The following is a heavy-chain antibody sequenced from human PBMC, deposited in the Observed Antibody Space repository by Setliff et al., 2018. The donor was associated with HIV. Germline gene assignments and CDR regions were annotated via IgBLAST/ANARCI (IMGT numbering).Heavy chain of an antibody. J-gene: IGHJ4*01. Sequence: SENLSLTCTVSSGSISSGTYYWSWIRQYPGKGLEWIGYIDYSGSAFYNPSLKSRITISRDTSKNQFSLKMNSVTAADTAVYYCAREGKTALVTKYFDYWGHGKRVTVSS. D-gene: IGHD5-18*01. CDR2: IDYSGSA. CDR1: SGSISSGTYY. V-gene: IGHV4-31*03. CDR3: AREGKTALVTKYFDY.